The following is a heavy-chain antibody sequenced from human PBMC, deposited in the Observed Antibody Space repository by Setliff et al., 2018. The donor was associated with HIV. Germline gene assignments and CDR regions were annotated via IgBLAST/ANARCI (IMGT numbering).Heavy chain of an antibody. CDR1: GFTFSSYW. Sequence: PGESLKISCAASGFTFSSYWMHWVRQAPGKGLVWVSRINSDGSGTSYADSVKGRFTISRDNAKNTLYLQMSSLRAEDMAVYYCARGHSGYKNGMDVWGQGTTVTVSS. V-gene: IGHV3-74*01. CDR2: INSDGSGT. D-gene: IGHD5-12*01. J-gene: IGHJ6*02. CDR3: ARGHSGYKNGMDV.